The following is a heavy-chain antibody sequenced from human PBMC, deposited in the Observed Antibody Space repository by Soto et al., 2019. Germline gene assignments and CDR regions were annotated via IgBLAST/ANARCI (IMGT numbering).Heavy chain of an antibody. CDR2: TYYRSKWYN. V-gene: IGHV6-1*01. J-gene: IGHJ6*02. Sequence: SQTLSLTCAISGDSVSSNSAAWNWIRQSPSRGLEWLGRTYYRSKWYNEYAVSVKSRITINPDTSKNQFSLQLNSVTPEDTAVYYCARAGHYXDSSGYYFSYYYYGMDVWGQGTTVTVSS. D-gene: IGHD3-22*01. CDR3: ARAGHYXDSSGYYFSYYYYGMDV. CDR1: GDSVSSNSAA.